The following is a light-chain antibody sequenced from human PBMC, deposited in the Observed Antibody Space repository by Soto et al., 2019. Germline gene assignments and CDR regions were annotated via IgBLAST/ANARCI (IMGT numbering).Light chain of an antibody. Sequence: QCLSALSGAVVDGHIIASRANQSLSSSLYWSQQKPGKIPRLLIYAASRSKSGVPSRLSGCVCGSDCTVTIRSRHSEDSATYFCKQSYRTPTFGQGTKVDIK. J-gene: IGKJ1*01. V-gene: IGKV1-39*01. CDR1: QSLSSS. CDR2: AAS. CDR3: KQSYRTPT.